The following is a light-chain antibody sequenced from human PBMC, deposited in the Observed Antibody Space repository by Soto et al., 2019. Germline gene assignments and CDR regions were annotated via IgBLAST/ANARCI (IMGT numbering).Light chain of an antibody. Sequence: SVLTQPPSASGTPGQRVTISCSGSSSNIGSNSVYWYQQLPGTAPKLLICRNNQRPSGVPDRFSGSKSGTSASLAISGLRSEDEADYYCAACDDSLSGRVVFGGGTKLTVL. CDR3: AACDDSLSGRVV. CDR2: RNN. V-gene: IGLV1-47*01. J-gene: IGLJ2*01. CDR1: SSNIGSNS.